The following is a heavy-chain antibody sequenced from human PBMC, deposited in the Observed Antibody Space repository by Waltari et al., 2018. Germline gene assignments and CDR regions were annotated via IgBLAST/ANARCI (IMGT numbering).Heavy chain of an antibody. CDR2: INPSGGST. D-gene: IGHD5-12*01. J-gene: IGHJ4*02. CDR3: ASGLDIVATIGEVGWYGLDY. V-gene: IGHV1-46*01. CDR1: GYTFTSYY. Sequence: QVQLVQSGAEVKKPGASVKVSCKASGYTFTSYYMHWVRQAPGQGLEWMGIINPSGGSTGYAQKFQGRVTMTRDTAISTAYMELSRLRSDDTAVYYCASGLDIVATIGEVGWYGLDYWGQGTLVTVSS.